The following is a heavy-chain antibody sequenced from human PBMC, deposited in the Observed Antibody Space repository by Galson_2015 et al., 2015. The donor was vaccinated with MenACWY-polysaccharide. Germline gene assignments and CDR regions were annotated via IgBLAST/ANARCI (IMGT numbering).Heavy chain of an antibody. CDR3: ARWVATVVTRRFGWFDP. D-gene: IGHD4-23*01. CDR2: IIPIFGTA. J-gene: IGHJ5*02. Sequence: SVKVSCKASGGTFSSYAISWVRQAPGQGLEWMGGIIPIFGTANYAQKFQGRVTITADESTSTAYMELSGLRSEDTAVYYCARWVATVVTRRFGWFDPWGQGTLVTVSS. CDR1: GGTFSSYA. V-gene: IGHV1-69*13.